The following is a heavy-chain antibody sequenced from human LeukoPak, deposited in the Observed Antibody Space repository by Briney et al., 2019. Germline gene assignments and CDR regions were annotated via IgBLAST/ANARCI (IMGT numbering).Heavy chain of an antibody. J-gene: IGHJ4*02. CDR1: GLTFNNYA. V-gene: IGHV3-30*04. CDR2: IKYGGTNK. Sequence: GGSLRLSCAASGLTFNNYAMLWVRQAPGKGLEWLALIKYGGTNKYYADSVRGRFSISRDNSKNPVFLKMSSLTVDDTAVYFCARGKLGATNDDFWGQGTLVTVSS. CDR3: ARGKLGATNDDF. D-gene: IGHD1-26*01.